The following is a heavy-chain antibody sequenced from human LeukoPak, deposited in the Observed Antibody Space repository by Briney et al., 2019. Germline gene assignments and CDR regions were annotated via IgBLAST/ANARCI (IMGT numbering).Heavy chain of an antibody. Sequence: SVKVSCKASGGTFSSYAISWVRQAPGQGLEWMGGIIPIFGTANYAQKFQGRVTITADESTSTAYMELSSLRSEDTAVYYCARQLYSYGPPRYYYYMDVWGKGTTVTVSS. J-gene: IGHJ6*03. CDR3: ARQLYSYGPPRYYYYMDV. D-gene: IGHD5-18*01. CDR1: GGTFSSYA. CDR2: IIPIFGTA. V-gene: IGHV1-69*13.